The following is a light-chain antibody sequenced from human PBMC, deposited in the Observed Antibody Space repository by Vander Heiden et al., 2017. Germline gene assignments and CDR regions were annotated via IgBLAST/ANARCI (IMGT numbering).Light chain of an antibody. Sequence: SYVLTQPPSVSVAPGKTARITCGGNNIGSKAVHWYQQKPGQAPVLVVYDDGDRSSGIPERFSGSNSGNAATLTITRVEAGDEADYYCQVWDGSSDHVVFGGGTKLTVL. CDR1: NIGSKA. CDR3: QVWDGSSDHVV. J-gene: IGLJ2*01. CDR2: DDG. V-gene: IGLV3-21*03.